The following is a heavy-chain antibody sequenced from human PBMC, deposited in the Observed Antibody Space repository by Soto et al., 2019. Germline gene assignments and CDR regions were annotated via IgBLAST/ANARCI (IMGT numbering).Heavy chain of an antibody. V-gene: IGHV3-33*01. Sequence: GGSLRLSCVASGFNLRSYGMHWFRQAPGKGPEWVAVIWYDGSNEKYADSVKGRFTISRDDSRNTLYLQMNSLRAEDTAVYYCARVSSQNYQWPPYLYYYYMDVWGKGTTVTVSS. D-gene: IGHD6-19*01. CDR1: GFNLRSYG. J-gene: IGHJ6*03. CDR3: ARVSSQNYQWPPYLYYYYMDV. CDR2: IWYDGSNE.